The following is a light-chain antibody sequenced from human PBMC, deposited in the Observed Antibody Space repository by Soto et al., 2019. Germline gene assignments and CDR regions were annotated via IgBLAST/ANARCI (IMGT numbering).Light chain of an antibody. J-gene: IGKJ3*01. V-gene: IGKV3-15*01. Sequence: IVMTQSPATLSVSPGERATLSCRAGQSVSSDLAWYQQKPGQAPRLLIYAASTRATGIPARFSGSASGKEFTLTISSLQSEDFAVYYCQQYNNWPFTFGPGTKVDIK. CDR3: QQYNNWPFT. CDR1: QSVSSD. CDR2: AAS.